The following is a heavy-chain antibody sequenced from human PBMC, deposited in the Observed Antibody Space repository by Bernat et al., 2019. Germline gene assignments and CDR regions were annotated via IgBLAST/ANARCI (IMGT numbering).Heavy chain of an antibody. CDR1: GFTFSHYW. D-gene: IGHD3-22*01. V-gene: IGHV3-7*01. J-gene: IGHJ4*02. CDR2: KKEDGSEK. CDR3: ARDNYDTSPLDY. Sequence: DVQLVESGGGLVQPGGSLRLSCAASGFTFSHYWMSWVRQAPGKGLEWVANKKEDGSEKYYVDSVKGRFTISRDNAKNSLYLQMNSLRAEDTAVYFCARDNYDTSPLDYWGQGTLVSVSS.